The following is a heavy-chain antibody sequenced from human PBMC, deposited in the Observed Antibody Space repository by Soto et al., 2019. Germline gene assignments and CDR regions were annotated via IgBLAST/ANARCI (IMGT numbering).Heavy chain of an antibody. CDR3: AREDSPTPEDFQN. CDR2: ISYDGSNK. J-gene: IGHJ1*01. Sequence: GGSLRLSCAASGFTFSSYAMHWVRQAPGKGLEWVAVISYDGSNKYYADSVKGRFTISRDNSKNTLYLQMNSLRAEDTAVYYCAREDSPTPEDFQNWGQGTLVTVSS. CDR1: GFTFSSYA. D-gene: IGHD3-22*01. V-gene: IGHV3-30*04.